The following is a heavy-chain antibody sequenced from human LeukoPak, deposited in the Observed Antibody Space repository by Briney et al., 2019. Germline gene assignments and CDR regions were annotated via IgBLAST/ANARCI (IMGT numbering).Heavy chain of an antibody. CDR3: ARDYGDYAGLWFDP. D-gene: IGHD4-17*01. V-gene: IGHV1-2*02. J-gene: IGHJ5*02. CDR1: GYTFTGYY. CDR2: INPNSGGT. Sequence: GASVKVSCKASGYTFTGYYVHWVRQAPGQGLEWMGWINPNSGGTNYAQKFQGRVTMTRDTSISTAYMELSRLRSDDTAVYYCARDYGDYAGLWFDPWGQGTLVTVSS.